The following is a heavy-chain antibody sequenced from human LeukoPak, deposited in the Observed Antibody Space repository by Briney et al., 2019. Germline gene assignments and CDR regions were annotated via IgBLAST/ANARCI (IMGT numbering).Heavy chain of an antibody. V-gene: IGHV3-23*01. D-gene: IGHD2-2*01. Sequence: TGGSLRLSCAASGFIFDDYAMSWVRQAPGKGLEWVSAIGDTGGSTYYADSVRGRFTISRDNSRNTLYLQMNSLRAEDTALYYCAKGLGYCSGTRCYNWFDPWGQGTLVTVSS. J-gene: IGHJ5*02. CDR1: GFIFDDYA. CDR3: AKGLGYCSGTRCYNWFDP. CDR2: IGDTGGST.